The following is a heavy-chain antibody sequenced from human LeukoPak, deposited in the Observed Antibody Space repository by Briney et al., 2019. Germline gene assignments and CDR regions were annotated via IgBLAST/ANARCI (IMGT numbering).Heavy chain of an antibody. CDR3: ARDNGYYYYMDV. CDR1: GGSISSSSYY. CDR2: IYYSGST. D-gene: IGHD2-8*01. V-gene: IGHV4-61*01. J-gene: IGHJ6*03. Sequence: SETLSLTCTVSGGSISSSSYYWSWIRQPPGKGLEWIGYIYYSGSTNYNPSLKSRVTISVDTSKNQFSLKLSSVTAADTAVYYCARDNGYYYYMDVWGKGTTVTVSS.